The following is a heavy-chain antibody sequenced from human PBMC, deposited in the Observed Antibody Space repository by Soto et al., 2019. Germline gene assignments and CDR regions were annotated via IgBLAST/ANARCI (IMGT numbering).Heavy chain of an antibody. CDR1: GGSISSSSYY. D-gene: IGHD5-18*01. CDR3: ARLPIHPKRYYFDY. Sequence: QLQLQESGPGLVKPSETLSLTCTVSGGSISSSSYYWGWIRQPPGKGLEWIGSIYYSGSTYYNPSLKSRVTISVDTSKNQFSLKLSSVTAADTAVYYCARLPIHPKRYYFDYWGQGTLVTVSS. V-gene: IGHV4-39*01. J-gene: IGHJ4*02. CDR2: IYYSGST.